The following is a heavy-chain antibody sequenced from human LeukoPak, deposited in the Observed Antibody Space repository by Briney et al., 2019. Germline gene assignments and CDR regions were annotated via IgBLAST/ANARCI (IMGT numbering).Heavy chain of an antibody. D-gene: IGHD1-26*01. CDR1: GFTFSSYG. J-gene: IGHJ4*02. CDR3: AKESSVGATVFDY. V-gene: IGHV3-30*18. Sequence: GGSLRLSCAASGFTFSSYGMHWVRQAPGKGLEWVAVISYDGSNKYYADSVKGRFTISRDNSKNTLYLQMNSLRAEDTAVYYCAKESSVGATVFDYWGQGTLVTVSS. CDR2: ISYDGSNK.